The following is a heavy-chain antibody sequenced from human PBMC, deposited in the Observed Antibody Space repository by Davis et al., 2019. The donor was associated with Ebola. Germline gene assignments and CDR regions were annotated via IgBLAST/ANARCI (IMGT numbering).Heavy chain of an antibody. CDR3: ARRGYCSGYRCPWGWFES. CDR1: GYSFTRYW. V-gene: IGHV5-51*01. CDR2: IYPGDSDT. J-gene: IGHJ5*01. D-gene: IGHD2-15*01. Sequence: GESLKISCKGSGYSFTRYWIGWVRQMPGKGLEWVAIIYPGDSDTRYSPSFRGQVTISADKSISTAYLQWSSLKASDTAIYYCARRGYCSGYRCPWGWFESWGQGTLVTVSS.